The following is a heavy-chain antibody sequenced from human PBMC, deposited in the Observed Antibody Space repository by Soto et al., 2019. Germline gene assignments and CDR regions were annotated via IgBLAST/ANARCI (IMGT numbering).Heavy chain of an antibody. CDR2: ISGYNGYP. J-gene: IGHJ4*02. D-gene: IGHD6-13*01. V-gene: IGHV1-18*01. Sequence: QVQLVQSGAEVRKLGASVNVSCKTSGYIFTNYGVAWVRQAPGQGLELVAWISGYNGYPKHTQKFQGRVTVTTDTTTRTGYMELRNLRSDDTAVYYCARASAGALYDFWGQGTRVTVSS. CDR1: GYIFTNYG. CDR3: ARASAGALYDF.